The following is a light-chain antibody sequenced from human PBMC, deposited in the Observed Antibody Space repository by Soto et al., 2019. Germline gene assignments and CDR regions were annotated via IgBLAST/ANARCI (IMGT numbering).Light chain of an antibody. J-gene: IGKJ5*01. CDR1: KDITNY. Sequence: DIQMTQSPSSLSVSVGDRVTITFQASKDITNYLNWYQQKQGNAPKLLISDASILEPGVPSRFSRSGSGKDFTFTITSLQAEDIATYYCQQFDNLPITFGQGTRLEIK. V-gene: IGKV1-33*01. CDR3: QQFDNLPIT. CDR2: DAS.